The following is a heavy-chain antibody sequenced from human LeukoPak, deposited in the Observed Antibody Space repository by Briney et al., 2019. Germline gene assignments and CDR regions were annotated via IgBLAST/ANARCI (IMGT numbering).Heavy chain of an antibody. J-gene: IGHJ4*02. CDR2: IYYSGST. Sequence: SETLSLTCTVSGGSISSYYWSWIRQPPGKGLEWIGYIYYSGSTNYNPSLKSRVTISVDTSKNQFSLKLSSVTAADTAVYYCAREATPRLSLDYWGQGTLVTVSS. D-gene: IGHD3-16*02. CDR1: GGSISSYY. CDR3: AREATPRLSLDY. V-gene: IGHV4-59*12.